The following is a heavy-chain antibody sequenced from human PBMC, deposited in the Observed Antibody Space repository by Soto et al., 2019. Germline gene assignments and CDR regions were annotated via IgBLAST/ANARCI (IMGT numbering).Heavy chain of an antibody. D-gene: IGHD2-21*02. CDR2: ISANNGNT. J-gene: IGHJ4*02. CDR3: AVLAYCGGDCDRQFDY. Sequence: ASVKVSCKASGYTFTSYGISWVRQAPGQGLEWMGWISANNGNTNYAQKLQGRVTMTTDTSTSTAYMELRRLRSDDTAVYYCAVLAYCGGDCDRQFDYWGQGTLVTAPQ. CDR1: GYTFTSYG. V-gene: IGHV1-18*01.